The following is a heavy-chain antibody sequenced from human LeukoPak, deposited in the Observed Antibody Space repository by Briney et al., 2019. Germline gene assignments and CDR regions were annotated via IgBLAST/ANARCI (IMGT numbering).Heavy chain of an antibody. V-gene: IGHV3-15*01. CDR2: IKSKTDGGTT. D-gene: IGHD3-10*02. CDR1: GFTFNNAW. J-gene: IGHJ6*04. Sequence: PGGSLRLSCVASGFTFNNAWMNWVRQAPEKGLEWVGRIKSKTDGGTTDYAAPVKGRFTISRDNAKNSLYLQMNSLRAEDTAVYYCAELGITMIGGVWGKGTTVTISS. CDR3: AELGITMIGGV.